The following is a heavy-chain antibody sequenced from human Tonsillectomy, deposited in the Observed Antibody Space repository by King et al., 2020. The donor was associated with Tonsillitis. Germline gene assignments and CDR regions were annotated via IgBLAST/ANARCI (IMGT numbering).Heavy chain of an antibody. J-gene: IGHJ1*01. CDR3: AMDRGGGWTLECFQH. CDR2: ITSGCCCI. Sequence: VQLVESGGGLVKPGGSLRLSCAASGFTFSAHCMNWVRQAPGKGVGWVSSITSGCCCIYYADSVKGRFTISRDNANNSLYLQMNSLRAEDTAGYFCAMDRGGGWTLECFQHWGQGTLVTVSS. D-gene: IGHD3/OR15-3a*01. V-gene: IGHV3-21*01. CDR1: GFTFSAHC.